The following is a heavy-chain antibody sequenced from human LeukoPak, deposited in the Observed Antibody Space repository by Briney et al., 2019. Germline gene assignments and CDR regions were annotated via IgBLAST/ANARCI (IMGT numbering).Heavy chain of an antibody. CDR3: AKGSSGSYYYMDV. CDR2: ISSSSSYI. J-gene: IGHJ6*03. V-gene: IGHV3-21*01. D-gene: IGHD6-19*01. Sequence: PGGSLRLSCAASGFTFSSYGMSWVRQAPGKGLEWVSSISSSSSYIYYADSVKGRFTISRDNSKNTLYLQMNSLRAEDTAVYYCAKGSSGSYYYMDVWGKGTTVTVSS. CDR1: GFTFSSYG.